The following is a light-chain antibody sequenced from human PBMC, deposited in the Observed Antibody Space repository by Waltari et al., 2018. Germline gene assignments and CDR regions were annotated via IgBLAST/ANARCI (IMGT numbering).Light chain of an antibody. J-gene: IGKJ1*01. CDR3: QKHDGLPAT. CDR1: QSIGRY. Sequence: SCRASQSIGRYLVWYQQKPGQAPRLLIYASSTRASGIPDRFSGSGSGTDFSLTISRLEPEDFAVYYCQKHDGLPATFGQGTKVEIK. V-gene: IGKV3-20*01. CDR2: ASS.